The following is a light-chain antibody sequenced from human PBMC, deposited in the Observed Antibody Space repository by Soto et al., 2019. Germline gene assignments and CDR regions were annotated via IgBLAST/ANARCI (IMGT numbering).Light chain of an antibody. CDR3: QQYYNWVALT. CDR1: QIVSSN. V-gene: IGKV3-15*01. J-gene: IGKJ4*01. Sequence: IVLTESPATLTVSPGERPTLSCRATQIVSSNLAWYQQQPGQAPRLLIYGASTRATGIPARFSGSGSGTEFTLTISSLQSEDFEVYYCQQYYNWVALTFGGGNKVDI. CDR2: GAS.